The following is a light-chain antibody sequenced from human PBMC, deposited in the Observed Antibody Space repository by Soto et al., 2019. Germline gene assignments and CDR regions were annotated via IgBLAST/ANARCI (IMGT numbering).Light chain of an antibody. V-gene: IGKV3-20*01. CDR1: QSVSSSY. J-gene: IGKJ2*01. Sequence: EIVLTQSPGTLSLSPGERATLSCRASQSVSSSYLAWYQQKPGQAPRRLIYGASSRATGIPDRFSGSGSGTDFTLTISRLAPEDVAVYYCQQYGSSPYTFGQGTKLEIK. CDR2: GAS. CDR3: QQYGSSPYT.